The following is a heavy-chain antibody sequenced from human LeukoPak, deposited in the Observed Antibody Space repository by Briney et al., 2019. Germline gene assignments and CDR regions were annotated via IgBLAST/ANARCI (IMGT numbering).Heavy chain of an antibody. CDR2: INHSGST. Sequence: SETLSLTCAVYGGSFSGYYWSWIRQPPGKGLEWIGEINHSGSTNYNPSLKSRVTISVDTSKNQFSLKLSSVTAADTAVYYCARAGSGVDYWGQGILVTVSS. J-gene: IGHJ4*02. CDR3: ARAGSGVDY. D-gene: IGHD3-10*01. V-gene: IGHV4-34*01. CDR1: GGSFSGYY.